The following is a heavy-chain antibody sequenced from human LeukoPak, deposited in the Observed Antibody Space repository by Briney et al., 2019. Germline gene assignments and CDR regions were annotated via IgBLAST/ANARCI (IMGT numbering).Heavy chain of an antibody. J-gene: IGHJ6*02. Sequence: SEILSLTCTVSSGSVNSYYWSWIRQPPGKGLEWIGYIYYSGSTNYNPSPKSRVTISVDTSKNQFSLKLSSVTAADTAVYYCARVPAAPRLYMDVWGQGTTVIVSS. CDR1: SGSVNSYY. V-gene: IGHV4-59*02. CDR2: IYYSGST. CDR3: ARVPAAPRLYMDV. D-gene: IGHD2-2*01.